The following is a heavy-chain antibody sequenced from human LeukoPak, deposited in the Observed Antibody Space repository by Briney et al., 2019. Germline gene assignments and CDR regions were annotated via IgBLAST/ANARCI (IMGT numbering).Heavy chain of an antibody. V-gene: IGHV1-69*05. CDR2: IIPIFGTA. CDR3: ARRGISGLAKSFFDY. Sequence: SVKVSCKASGGTFSSYAISWVRQAPGQGLEWMGRIIPIFGTANYAQKFQGRVTITTDESTSTAYMELSSLRSEDTAVYYCARRGISGLAKSFFDYWGQGTLVTVSS. J-gene: IGHJ4*02. CDR1: GGTFSSYA. D-gene: IGHD2-15*01.